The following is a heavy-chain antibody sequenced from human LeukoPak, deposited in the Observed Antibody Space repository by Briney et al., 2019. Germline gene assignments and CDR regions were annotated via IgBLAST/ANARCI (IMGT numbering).Heavy chain of an antibody. Sequence: GESLQISCKGSGYRFTSYWIGWVRPMPGKGLEWMGIIYPGDSDTRYSPSFQGQVTISADKSISTAYLQWSSLKASDTAMYYCARSGRGFLNWFDPWGQGTLVTVSS. CDR3: ARSGRGFLNWFDP. D-gene: IGHD1-14*01. V-gene: IGHV5-51*01. J-gene: IGHJ5*02. CDR1: GYRFTSYW. CDR2: IYPGDSDT.